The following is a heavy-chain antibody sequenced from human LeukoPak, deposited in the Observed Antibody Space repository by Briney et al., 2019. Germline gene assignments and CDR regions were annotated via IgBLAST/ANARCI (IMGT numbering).Heavy chain of an antibody. V-gene: IGHV3-7*01. CDR3: ARARGVGAFGAFDI. Sequence: GGSLRLSCAASGFTFSSYWMSWVRQAPGKGLEWVANIKQDGSEKYYVDSVKGRFTISRDNAKNSLYLQMNSLRAEDTAVYYCARARGVGAFGAFDIWGQGTMVTVSS. CDR2: IKQDGSEK. J-gene: IGHJ3*02. D-gene: IGHD1-26*01. CDR1: GFTFSSYW.